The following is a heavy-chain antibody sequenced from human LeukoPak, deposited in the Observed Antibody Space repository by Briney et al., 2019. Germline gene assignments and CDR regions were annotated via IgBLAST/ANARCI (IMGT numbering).Heavy chain of an antibody. J-gene: IGHJ4*02. CDR1: EFTFSNYW. CDR2: IKEDGGEI. CDR3: VRDRGYSTYDY. V-gene: IGHV3-7*01. D-gene: IGHD2-15*01. Sequence: GGSLRLSCVASEFTFSNYWMAWVRQAPGKGPEWVANIKEDGGEINYVDSVKGRFTISRDNARNSLYLQMNSLRAEDTAVYYCVRDRGYSTYDYWGQGTLASVSS.